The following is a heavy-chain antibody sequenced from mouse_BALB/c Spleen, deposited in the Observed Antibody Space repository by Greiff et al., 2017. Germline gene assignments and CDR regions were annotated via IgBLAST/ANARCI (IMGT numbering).Heavy chain of an antibody. CDR2: IWGDGRT. Sequence: QVQLKESGPGLVAPSQSLSITCTVSGFSLTSYGVSWVRQPPGKGLEWLGVIWGDGRTNYHSALISRLSISKDNSKSQVFLKLNSLQTDDPGTYYWAKEREDGYDGEGLAYGGEGTLVTV. CDR1: GFSLTSYG. CDR3: AKEREDGYDGEGLAY. V-gene: IGHV2-3*01. D-gene: IGHD2-2*01. J-gene: IGHJ3*01.